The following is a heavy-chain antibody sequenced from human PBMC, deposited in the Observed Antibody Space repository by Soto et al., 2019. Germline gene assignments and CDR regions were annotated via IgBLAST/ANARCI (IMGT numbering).Heavy chain of an antibody. D-gene: IGHD6-19*01. CDR2: IRSKANSYAT. J-gene: IGHJ6*02. CDR1: GFTFSGSA. CDR3: TRVAVAGPSYYYYYYGMDV. V-gene: IGHV3-73*01. Sequence: GGSLRLSCAASGFTFSGSAMHWVRQASGKGLEWVGRIRSKANSYATAYAASVKGRFTISRDDSKNTAYLQMNSLKTEDTAVYYCTRVAVAGPSYYYYYYGMDVWGQGTTVTVSS.